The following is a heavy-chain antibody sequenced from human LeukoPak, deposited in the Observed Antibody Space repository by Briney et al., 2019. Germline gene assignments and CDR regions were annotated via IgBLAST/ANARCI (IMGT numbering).Heavy chain of an antibody. CDR2: INPNSGGT. V-gene: IGHV1-2*02. Sequence: GASVKVSCKASGDTFTGYYMHWVRQAPGQGLEWMGWINPNSGGTNYAQKFQGRVTMTRDTSISTAYMELSRLRSDDTAVYYCARGRRRDGYNPDYFDYWGQGTLVTVSS. D-gene: IGHD5-24*01. CDR1: GDTFTGYY. J-gene: IGHJ4*02. CDR3: ARGRRRDGYNPDYFDY.